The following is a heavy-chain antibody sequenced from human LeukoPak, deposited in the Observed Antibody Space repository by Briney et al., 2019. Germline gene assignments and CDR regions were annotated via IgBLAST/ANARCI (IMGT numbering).Heavy chain of an antibody. CDR1: GYTFTNYG. J-gene: IGHJ4*02. Sequence: ASVKVSCKASGYTFTNYGVDWVRQAPGQGLEWMGWISAYNGNTKNAQKFQGRVTMTTDTSTSTAYMELRSLRSDDTAFYYCARAPMGAAPLYWGQGTLVTVSS. D-gene: IGHD6-6*01. CDR3: ARAPMGAAPLY. CDR2: ISAYNGNT. V-gene: IGHV1-18*01.